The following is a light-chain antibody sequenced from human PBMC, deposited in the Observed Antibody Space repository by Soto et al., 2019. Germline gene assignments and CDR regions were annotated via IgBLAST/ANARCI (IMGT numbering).Light chain of an antibody. Sequence: DIQMTQSPSTLSSSVGDRVTITCRASQSISSWLAWYQQKPGKAPKLLIYDASSMESGVPSGFSGSGSGTEFSLLISSLQADDFATFYCQQYNSYSPGTFGQGTKLEIK. V-gene: IGKV1-5*01. CDR2: DAS. CDR3: QQYNSYSPGT. CDR1: QSISSW. J-gene: IGKJ1*01.